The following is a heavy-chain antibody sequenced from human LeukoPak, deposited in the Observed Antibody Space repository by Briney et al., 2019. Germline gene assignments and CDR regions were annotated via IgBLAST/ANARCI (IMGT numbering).Heavy chain of an antibody. CDR1: GFTFSSYG. CDR3: AKDQVGAQYNWFDP. D-gene: IGHD1-26*01. CDR2: IRYDGSNK. V-gene: IGHV3-30*02. Sequence: GGSLRLSCVASGFTFSSYGMHWVRQAPGKGLEWVAFIRYDGSNKYYADSVKGRFTISRDNSKNTLYLQMNSLRAEDTAVYYCAKDQVGAQYNWFDPWGQGTLVTVSS. J-gene: IGHJ5*02.